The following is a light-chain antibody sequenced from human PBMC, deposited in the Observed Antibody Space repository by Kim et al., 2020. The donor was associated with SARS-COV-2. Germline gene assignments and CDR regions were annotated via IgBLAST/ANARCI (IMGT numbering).Light chain of an antibody. Sequence: SSELTQDPAVSVALGQTVRITCQGDSLRSYYATWYQQKPRQAPVLVIYGRDNRPSGIPDRFSGSASGNTASFTISGAQAEDEAEFYCQSRDSGGNVVFGGGTQLTVL. CDR1: SLRSYY. CDR3: QSRDSGGNVV. V-gene: IGLV3-19*01. J-gene: IGLJ2*01. CDR2: GRD.